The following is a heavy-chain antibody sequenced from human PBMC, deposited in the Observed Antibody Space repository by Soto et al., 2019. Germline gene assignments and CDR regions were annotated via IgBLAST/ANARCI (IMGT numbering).Heavy chain of an antibody. Sequence: EVQLVESGGGLVQPGGSLRLSCAASGFTFSSYNMNWVRQAPGKGLEWVSYISSSSSTIYYADSVKGRFTISRDKAKNSLYLQMSSLRDEPRAVDYGAGGCGGDCFRSDYWGQGTLATVSS. CDR3: AGGCGGDCFRSDY. D-gene: IGHD2-21*02. CDR1: GFTFSSYN. CDR2: ISSSSSTI. V-gene: IGHV3-48*02. J-gene: IGHJ4*02.